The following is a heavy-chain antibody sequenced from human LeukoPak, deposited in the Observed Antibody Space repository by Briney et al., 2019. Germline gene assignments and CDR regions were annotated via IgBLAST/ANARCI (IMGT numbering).Heavy chain of an antibody. D-gene: IGHD2-21*02. CDR2: FNHSGST. V-gene: IGHV4-34*01. Sequence: PSGTLSLTCAVYGGSFSGYYWSWIRQPPGKGREWIGEFNHSGSTNYNPSLKSRVTISVDTSKNQFSLKLSSVTDAHTAVCYCARLGCSGGDCYLDFWGQGTLV. CDR3: ARLGCSGGDCYLDF. J-gene: IGHJ4*02. CDR1: GGSFSGYY.